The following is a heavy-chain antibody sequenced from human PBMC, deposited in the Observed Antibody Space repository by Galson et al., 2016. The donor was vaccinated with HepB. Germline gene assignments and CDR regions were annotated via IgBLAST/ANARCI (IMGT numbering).Heavy chain of an antibody. V-gene: IGHV2-5*02. D-gene: IGHD6-19*01. CDR3: AHTLRSATFDF. CDR2: IYGDGDK. J-gene: IGHJ4*02. CDR1: GFSLNTGVVG. Sequence: PALVKPPQTLTLTCTFSGFSLNTGVVGVGWLRQPPGKALEWLAHIYGDGDKRFTPSLKARLTLATDTSKNQVVLTLTNMDPADTATYFCAHTLRSATFDFWGQGTLVTVSS.